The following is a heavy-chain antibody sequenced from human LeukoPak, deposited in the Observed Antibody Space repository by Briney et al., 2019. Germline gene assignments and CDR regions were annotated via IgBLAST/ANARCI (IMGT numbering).Heavy chain of an antibody. CDR1: GFPFSSYA. CDR2: ISGTGDNT. V-gene: IGHV3-23*01. D-gene: IGHD5-18*01. Sequence: PGGSLRLSCATSGFPFSSYAMSWVRQAPGKGLEWVSAISGTGDNTYHADSVKGRFTISRDISKNTLYLQMNSLRAEDTAVHYCAKELRHSYGSSYFDCWGQGTLVTVSS. CDR3: AKELRHSYGSSYFDC. J-gene: IGHJ4*02.